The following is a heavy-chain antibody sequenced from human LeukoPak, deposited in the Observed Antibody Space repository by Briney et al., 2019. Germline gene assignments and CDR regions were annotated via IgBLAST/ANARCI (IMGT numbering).Heavy chain of an antibody. CDR2: IIPIFGTA. Sequence: GSSVKVPCKASGGTFSSYAISWVRQAPGQGLEWMGGIIPIFGTANYAQKFQGRVTITTDESTSTAYMELSSLRSEDTAVYYCAFSMAAFYYYYYYMDVWGKGTTVTVSS. CDR3: AFSMAAFYYYYYYMDV. J-gene: IGHJ6*03. CDR1: GGTFSSYA. D-gene: IGHD6-6*01. V-gene: IGHV1-69*05.